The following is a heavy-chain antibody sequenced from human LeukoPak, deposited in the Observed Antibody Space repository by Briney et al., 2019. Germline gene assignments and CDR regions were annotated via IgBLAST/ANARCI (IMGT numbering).Heavy chain of an antibody. CDR1: GYTFTGYY. CDR2: INPNSGGT. CDR3: ARASDYYDSSGYSY. V-gene: IGHV1-2*02. Sequence: ASVKVSCKASGYTFTGYYMHWVRQAPGQGLEWMGWINPNSGGTNYAQKFQGRVTMTRDTSISTAYMELRSLRSDDTAVYYCARASDYYDSSGYSYWGQGTLVTVSS. D-gene: IGHD3-22*01. J-gene: IGHJ4*02.